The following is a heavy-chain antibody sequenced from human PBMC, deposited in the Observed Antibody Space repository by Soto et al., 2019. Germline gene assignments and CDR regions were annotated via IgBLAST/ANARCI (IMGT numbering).Heavy chain of an antibody. Sequence: GGSLRLSCAASGFTFSSYAMSWVRQAPGKGLEWVSAISGSGRSTYYADSVKGRFTISRDNSKNTLYLQMNSLRAEDTAVYYCAKDPAYSWFGEEPYYFDYWGQGTLVTVSS. J-gene: IGHJ4*02. CDR2: ISGSGRST. CDR3: AKDPAYSWFGEEPYYFDY. V-gene: IGHV3-23*01. D-gene: IGHD3-10*01. CDR1: GFTFSSYA.